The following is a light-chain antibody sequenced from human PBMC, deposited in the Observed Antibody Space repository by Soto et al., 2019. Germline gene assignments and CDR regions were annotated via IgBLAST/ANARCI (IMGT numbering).Light chain of an antibody. J-gene: IGLJ3*02. CDR1: SSDVGGYNY. V-gene: IGLV2-8*01. CDR2: EVS. Sequence: QSALTQPPSASGSPGQSVTISCTGTSSDVGGYNYVSWYQQHRGKAPKLMIYEVSKRPSGVPDRFSGSKSGNTASLTVSGLQAEDEADYYCTSYAGDTSLGVLGGGTKLTVL. CDR3: TSYAGDTSLGV.